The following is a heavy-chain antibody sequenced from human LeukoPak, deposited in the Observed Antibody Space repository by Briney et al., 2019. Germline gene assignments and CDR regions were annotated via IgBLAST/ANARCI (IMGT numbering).Heavy chain of an antibody. Sequence: ASVKVSCKASGYTFTSYGISWVRQAPGQGLEWMGWISAYNGNTNYAQKLQGRVTMTTDTSTSTACMELRSLRSGDTAVYYCARDCSSASCYSWHYYYYGMDVWGQGTTVTVSS. CDR1: GYTFTSYG. V-gene: IGHV1-18*01. CDR3: ARDCSSASCYSWHYYYYGMDV. J-gene: IGHJ6*02. CDR2: ISAYNGNT. D-gene: IGHD2-2*01.